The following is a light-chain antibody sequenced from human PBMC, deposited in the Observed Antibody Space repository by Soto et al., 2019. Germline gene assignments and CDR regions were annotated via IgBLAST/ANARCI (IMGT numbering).Light chain of an antibody. V-gene: IGKV1-12*01. CDR3: QQAASFPIT. CDR1: QGINNW. CDR2: TGS. Sequence: DSQMTQSPSYVSASVRDRVTITCRASQGINNWLAWYQQKPGKAPNLLIYTGSSLQSGVPSRFSGIGSGTDFTLTINRLQPEDFATYYCQQAASFPITFGQGTRLEIK. J-gene: IGKJ5*01.